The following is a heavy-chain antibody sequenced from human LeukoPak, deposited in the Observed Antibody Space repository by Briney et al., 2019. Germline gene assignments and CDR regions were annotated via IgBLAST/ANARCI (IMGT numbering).Heavy chain of an antibody. J-gene: IGHJ4*02. V-gene: IGHV1-8*01. CDR3: AKTYGDYSTPFDY. CDR1: GYTFTSHD. CDR2: MNPNSGTT. Sequence: ASVKVSCKASGYTFTSHDINWVRQATGQGLEWMGWMNPNSGTTGFAQRFQGRVTMTRNTSISTAYMELSSLRSEDTAVYFCAKTYGDYSTPFDYWGQGTLVTVPS. D-gene: IGHD4-17*01.